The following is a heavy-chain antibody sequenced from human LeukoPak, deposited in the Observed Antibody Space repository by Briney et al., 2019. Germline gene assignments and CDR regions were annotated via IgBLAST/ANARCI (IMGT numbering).Heavy chain of an antibody. CDR1: GFTFSTYA. CDR3: AKRPLHGSGSFYTFEY. CDR2: IIGSGGST. V-gene: IGHV3-23*01. J-gene: IGHJ4*02. Sequence: GGSLRLSCAASGFTFSTYAVSWVRQAPGKGLEWVSTIIGSGGSTYYADSVKGRFTISRDNSENTLYLQMNSLRAEDTAVYYCAKRPLHGSGSFYTFEYWGQGTLVTVSS. D-gene: IGHD3-10*01.